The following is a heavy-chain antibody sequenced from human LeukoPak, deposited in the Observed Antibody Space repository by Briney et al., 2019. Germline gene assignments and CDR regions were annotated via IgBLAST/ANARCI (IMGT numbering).Heavy chain of an antibody. Sequence: GGSLRLSCAASGFTFSSYAMSWVRQAPGKGLEWVSSISRRSRHVYYAGSVKGRFTISRDDARNSLYLQMNSLRAEDMAVYFCVRDLLGSGSTTAYLYHWGQGTLVTVSS. D-gene: IGHD3-10*01. CDR3: VRDLLGSGSTTAYLYH. CDR1: GFTFSSYA. CDR2: ISRRSRHV. J-gene: IGHJ1*01. V-gene: IGHV3-21*01.